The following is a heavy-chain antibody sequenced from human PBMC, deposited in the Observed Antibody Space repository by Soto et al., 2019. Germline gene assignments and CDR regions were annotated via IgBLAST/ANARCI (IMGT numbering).Heavy chain of an antibody. CDR1: GFTFSSYA. CDR3: ARNYGDYAPDD. D-gene: IGHD4-17*01. CDR2: ISYDGSNK. Sequence: QVQLVESGGGVVQPGRSLRLSCAASGFTFSSYAMHWVRQAPGKGLEWVAVISYDGSNKYYADSVKGRFTISRDNSKNTLYLQMNSLRAEDTAVYYCARNYGDYAPDDWGQGTLVTVSS. J-gene: IGHJ4*02. V-gene: IGHV3-30-3*01.